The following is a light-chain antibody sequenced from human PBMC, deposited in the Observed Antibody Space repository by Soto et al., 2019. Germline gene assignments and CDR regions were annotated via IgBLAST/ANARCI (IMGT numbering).Light chain of an antibody. CDR1: NSNIGTNT. Sequence: QSVLTQPPAASGTPGQRVTISCSGSNSNIGTNTVNWYQQLPGTAPKLLIYSNDLRPSGVPDRFSGSKSGTSASLAISGLQSEDEADYYCEAWDDSLYGAVFGGGTKLTVL. J-gene: IGLJ2*01. V-gene: IGLV1-44*01. CDR3: EAWDDSLYGAV. CDR2: SND.